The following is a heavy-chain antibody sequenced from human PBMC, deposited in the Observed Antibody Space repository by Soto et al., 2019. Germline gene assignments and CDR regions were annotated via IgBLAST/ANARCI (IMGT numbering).Heavy chain of an antibody. J-gene: IGHJ4*02. CDR3: VVAAQPYYFDY. CDR1: GYTFTSYG. Sequence: QVQLVQSGAEVKKPGASVKVSGKASGYTFTSYGISWVRQAPGQGLEGMGWISAYNGNTNYAQKLAGRVTMTTDTSTSTAYMELRSLRSDDTAVYYCVVAAQPYYFDYWGQGTLVTVSS. CDR2: ISAYNGNT. V-gene: IGHV1-18*01. D-gene: IGHD2-15*01.